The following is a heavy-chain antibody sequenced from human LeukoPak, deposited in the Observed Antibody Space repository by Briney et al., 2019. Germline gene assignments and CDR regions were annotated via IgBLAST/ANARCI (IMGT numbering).Heavy chain of an antibody. J-gene: IGHJ4*02. CDR3: ARHASVDGNWPRPLDY. CDR1: GGSISSSPYY. CDR2: IYYSGST. Sequence: PSETLSLTCTVSGGSISSSPYYWGWIRQPPGKGLEWIGNIYYSGSTYYNPSLKTRVTIFVDTSKNQFSLKLTSVTAADTAVYYCARHASVDGNWPRPLDYWGQGSLVTVSS. V-gene: IGHV4-39*01. D-gene: IGHD6-19*01.